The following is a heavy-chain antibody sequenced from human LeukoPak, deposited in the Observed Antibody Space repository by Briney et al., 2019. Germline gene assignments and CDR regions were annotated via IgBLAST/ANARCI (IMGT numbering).Heavy chain of an antibody. D-gene: IGHD3-10*01. V-gene: IGHV4-61*02. J-gene: IGHJ6*03. CDR2: IYTSGST. CDR3: ARVRSGSGSYSYYYYMDV. CDR1: GGSISSGSYY. Sequence: PSQTLSLTCTVSGGSISSGSYYWSWIRQPAGKGLEWIGRIYTSGSTNYNPSLKSRVTISVDTSKDQFSLKLNSVTAADTAVYYCARVRSGSGSYSYYYYMDVWGKGTTVTVSS.